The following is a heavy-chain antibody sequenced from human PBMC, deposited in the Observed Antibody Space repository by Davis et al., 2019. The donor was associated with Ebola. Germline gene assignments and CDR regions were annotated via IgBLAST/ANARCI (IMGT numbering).Heavy chain of an antibody. D-gene: IGHD6-13*01. CDR2: IIPIFGTA. J-gene: IGHJ5*02. CDR3: ARDSLGYSSSWYDWFDP. CDR1: GGTFSSYA. V-gene: IGHV1-69*13. Sequence: SVKVSCKASGGTFSSYAISWVRQAPGQGLEWMGGIIPIFGTANYAQKFQGRVTITADESTSTAYMELSSLRSEDTAVYYCARDSLGYSSSWYDWFDPWGQGTLVTVSS.